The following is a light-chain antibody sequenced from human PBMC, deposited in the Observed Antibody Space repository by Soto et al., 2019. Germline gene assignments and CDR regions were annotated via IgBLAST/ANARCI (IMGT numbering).Light chain of an antibody. V-gene: IGKV4-1*01. Sequence: DIVMTQSPDSLAVSLGERATINCKSSQSGLYSSSNKDYLAWYQQKPGQPPKMVIYWASTRESGVPDRFSGSGSGTDFTLTISSLQAEDVAVYYCQQYYSTPFTFGPGTKVDIK. CDR3: QQYYSTPFT. CDR2: WAS. CDR1: QSGLYSSSNKDY. J-gene: IGKJ3*01.